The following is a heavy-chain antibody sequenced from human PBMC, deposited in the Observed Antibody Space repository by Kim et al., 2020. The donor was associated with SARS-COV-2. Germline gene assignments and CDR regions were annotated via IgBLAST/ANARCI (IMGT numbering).Heavy chain of an antibody. CDR1: GFTFSNAW. Sequence: GGSLRLSCAASGFTFSNAWMSWVRQAPGKGLEWVGRIKSKTDGGTTDYAAPVKGRFTISRDDSKNTLYLQMNSLKTEDTAVYYCTTDFPQLWIAPFDYWGQGTLVTVSS. V-gene: IGHV3-15*01. CDR2: IKSKTDGGTT. J-gene: IGHJ4*02. D-gene: IGHD5-18*01. CDR3: TTDFPQLWIAPFDY.